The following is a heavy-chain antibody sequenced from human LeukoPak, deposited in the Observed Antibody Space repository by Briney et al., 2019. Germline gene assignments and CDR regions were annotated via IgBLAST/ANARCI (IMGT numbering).Heavy chain of an antibody. CDR3: AKVTIFGVVIIPSNTGWFDP. Sequence: GGSLRLSCAASGFTFSSYAMSWVRQAPGKGLEWVSAISGSGGSTYYADSVKGRFTISRDNSKNTLYLQTNSLRAEDTAVYYCAKVTIFGVVIIPSNTGWFDPWGQGTLVTVSS. CDR1: GFTFSSYA. CDR2: ISGSGGST. D-gene: IGHD3-3*01. J-gene: IGHJ5*02. V-gene: IGHV3-23*01.